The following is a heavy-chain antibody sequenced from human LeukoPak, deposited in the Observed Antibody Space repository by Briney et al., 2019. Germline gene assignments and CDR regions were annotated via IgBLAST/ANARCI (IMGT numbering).Heavy chain of an antibody. CDR2: IKGDGSEK. CDR3: ARGADGVSSNSRGWFDP. CDR1: GFTFSNYY. J-gene: IGHJ5*02. Sequence: GGSLRLSCAASGFTFSNYYMSWVRQAPGKGLEWVANIKGDGSEKFYVDSVKGRFTISRDNAKNSLDLQMNSLRAEDTAVYSCARGADGVSSNSRGWFDPWGQGTLVTVSS. D-gene: IGHD2-15*01. V-gene: IGHV3-7*01.